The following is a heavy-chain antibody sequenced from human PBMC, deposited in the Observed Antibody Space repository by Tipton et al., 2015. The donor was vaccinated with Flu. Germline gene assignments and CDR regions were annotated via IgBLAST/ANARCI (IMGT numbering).Heavy chain of an antibody. Sequence: TLSLTCTVSSGSIRSTNYFCAWIRQPPGKGLEWIGSIYYSGRTYYNPSLKSRVTISVDTSKSQFSLMLRCVTAADTAVYYCARLSYYDVDLKNFYFDYWGQGALVTVSS. D-gene: IGHD3-10*02. V-gene: IGHV4-39*01. CDR2: IYYSGRT. CDR1: SGSIRSTNYF. J-gene: IGHJ4*02. CDR3: ARLSYYDVDLKNFYFDY.